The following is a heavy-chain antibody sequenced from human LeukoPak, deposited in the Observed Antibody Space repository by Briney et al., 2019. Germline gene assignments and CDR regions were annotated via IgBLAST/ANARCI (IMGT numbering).Heavy chain of an antibody. CDR1: GFNFSPYA. CDR3: AKCRGGSCYSSSDY. V-gene: IGHV3-23*01. Sequence: GESLRLSCAASGFNFSPYAMSWVRQAPGRGLEWVSSIGGSDSSTYYTDSVKGRFTISRDNSKSTLYLQMNSLGADDAALYYCAKCRGGSCYSSSDYWGQGTLVTVSS. CDR2: IGGSDSST. J-gene: IGHJ4*02. D-gene: IGHD2-15*01.